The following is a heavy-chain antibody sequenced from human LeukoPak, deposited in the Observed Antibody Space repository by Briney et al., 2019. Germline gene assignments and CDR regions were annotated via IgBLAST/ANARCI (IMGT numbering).Heavy chain of an antibody. V-gene: IGHV3-30*18. Sequence: GGSLSLSCTASGLTFSNFGMHWVRQAPGKGQEWLAVISYDDSHKYYADSVKGRFTISRDNSKNMLFLQMTSLRAEDTAFYYCAKDLGEVVVGGVFESWGQGTLLTVSS. CDR2: ISYDDSHK. D-gene: IGHD2-15*01. CDR1: GLTFSNFG. J-gene: IGHJ4*02. CDR3: AKDLGEVVVGGVFES.